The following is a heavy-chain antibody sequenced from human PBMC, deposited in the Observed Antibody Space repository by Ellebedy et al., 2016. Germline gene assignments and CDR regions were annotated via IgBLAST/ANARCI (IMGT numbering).Heavy chain of an antibody. Sequence: SETLSLTCTVSGGSISRSTYYWSWIRQPPGTGLEWIGCIFYSGDTYYNPSLKNRVTISVDTSKNQFSLKLRSVTAADTAVYYCAKDFGSSLGSNVDSWGQGALVTVSS. CDR2: IFYSGDT. CDR1: GGSISRSTYY. J-gene: IGHJ4*02. D-gene: IGHD6-13*01. V-gene: IGHV4-39*07. CDR3: AKDFGSSLGSNVDS.